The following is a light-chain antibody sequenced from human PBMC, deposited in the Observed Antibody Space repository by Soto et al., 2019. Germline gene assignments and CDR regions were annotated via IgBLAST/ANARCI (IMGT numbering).Light chain of an antibody. Sequence: EIVMTQSPATLSVTQGERASLSCRASQSVASGHLAWYQQKPGQAPRLLISGASNRATGIPARFSGSGSGTDFTLTISRLEPEDFALYYCQQRSSWPITFGQGTRPEIK. CDR3: QQRSSWPIT. CDR1: QSVASGH. CDR2: GAS. V-gene: IGKV3D-20*02. J-gene: IGKJ5*01.